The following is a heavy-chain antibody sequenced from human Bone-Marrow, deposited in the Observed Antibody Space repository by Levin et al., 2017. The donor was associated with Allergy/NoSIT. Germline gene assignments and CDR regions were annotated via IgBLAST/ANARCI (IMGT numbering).Heavy chain of an antibody. V-gene: IGHV3-7*01. CDR2: IKPDGSQK. CDR1: GFTFSNYW. CDR3: ARELNWARDY. Sequence: SCAASGFTFSNYWMDWVRQAPGKGLEWVANIKPDGSQKYSVDSVKGRFTISRDNAKNSLYLQMNGLRAEDTAVYYCARELNWARDYWGQGSLVTVSS. D-gene: IGHD7-27*01. J-gene: IGHJ4*02.